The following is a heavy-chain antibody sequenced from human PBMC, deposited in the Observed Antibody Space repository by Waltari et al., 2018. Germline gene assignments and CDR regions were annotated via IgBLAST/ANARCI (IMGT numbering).Heavy chain of an antibody. CDR1: GGSFSGYY. Sequence: QVQLQQWGAGLLKPSETLSLTCAVYGGSFSGYYWSWIRQPPGKGLEWIGEINHSGSTNDNPALKSRVTISVETSKNQFSLKVGSVAAADTAVYFCARGGSDSRGWPGIDYWGQGTLVTVSS. CDR2: INHSGST. CDR3: ARGGSDSRGWPGIDY. J-gene: IGHJ4*02. D-gene: IGHD6-19*01. V-gene: IGHV4-34*01.